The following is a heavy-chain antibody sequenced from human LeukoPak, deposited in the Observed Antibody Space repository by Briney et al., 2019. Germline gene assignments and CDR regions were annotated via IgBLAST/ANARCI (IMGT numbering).Heavy chain of an antibody. CDR3: ARHRGKRYGSTWSYYYDY. V-gene: IGHV3-66*04. J-gene: IGHJ4*02. CDR2: IYGGGTT. D-gene: IGHD6-13*01. CDR1: GFIVSDND. Sequence: GGSLRLSCAASGFIVSDNDMDWVRQAPGKGLEWVSLIYGGGTTYYTDSVRGRFTISRDNSKNTLYLQMNSLRPEDTAMYYCARHRGKRYGSTWSYYYDYWGQGTLVTVSS.